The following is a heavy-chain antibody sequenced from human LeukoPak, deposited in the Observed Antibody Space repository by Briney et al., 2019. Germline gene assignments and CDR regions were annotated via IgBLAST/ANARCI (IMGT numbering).Heavy chain of an antibody. CDR3: ASLRIAAADPFDY. CDR1: GFTFSSYA. V-gene: IGHV3-30-3*01. CDR2: ISYDGSNK. D-gene: IGHD6-13*01. Sequence: GRSLRLSCAASGFTFSSYAMHWVRQAPGKGLEWVAVISYDGSNKYYADSVKGRFTISRDNSKNTLYLQMNSLRAEDTAVYYCASLRIAAADPFDYWGQGTQVTVST. J-gene: IGHJ4*02.